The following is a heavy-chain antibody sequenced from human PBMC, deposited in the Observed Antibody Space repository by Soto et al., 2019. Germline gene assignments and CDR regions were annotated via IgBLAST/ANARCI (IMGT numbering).Heavy chain of an antibody. CDR2: INHSGST. D-gene: IGHD6-6*01. CDR1: GGSFSGYY. J-gene: IGHJ6*03. CDR3: ARSGSYGQGYYYYYMEV. V-gene: IGHV4-34*01. Sequence: SETLSLTCAVYGGSFSGYYWSWIRQPPGKGLEWIGEINHSGSTNYNPSLKSRVTISVDTSKNQFSLKLSSVTAADTAVYYCARSGSYGQGYYYYYMEVWGKGTTVTVSS.